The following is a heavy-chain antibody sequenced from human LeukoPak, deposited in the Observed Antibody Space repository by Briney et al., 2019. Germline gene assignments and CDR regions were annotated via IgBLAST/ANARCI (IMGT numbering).Heavy chain of an antibody. V-gene: IGHV3-21*01. CDR2: ITSSSSYI. CDR3: ARDGLYCSSTNCYFDY. D-gene: IGHD2-2*01. Sequence: GGSLRLSCAASGFTFSTYSMNWVRQAPGKGLDWVSSITSSSSYIYYADSVKGRFTISRDNAKNSLYLQMNSLRAEDTAVYYCARDGLYCSSTNCYFDYWGQGTLVTVSS. J-gene: IGHJ4*02. CDR1: GFTFSTYS.